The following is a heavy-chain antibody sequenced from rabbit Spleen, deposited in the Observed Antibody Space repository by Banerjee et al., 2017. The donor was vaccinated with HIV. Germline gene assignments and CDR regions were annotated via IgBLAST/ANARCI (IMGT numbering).Heavy chain of an antibody. J-gene: IGHJ4*01. V-gene: IGHV1S45*01. Sequence: QEQLEESGGDLVKPEGSLTLTCTASGFSFSSSYWICWVRQAPGKGLEWIACIYPSSGSTYYASWAKGRFTISKTSSTTVTLQMTSLTAADTAIYFCVRGPNGGVDGFVDYFNLWGPGTLVTVS. CDR3: VRGPNGGVDGFVDYFNL. CDR2: IYPSSGST. CDR1: GFSFSSSYW. D-gene: IGHD2-1*01.